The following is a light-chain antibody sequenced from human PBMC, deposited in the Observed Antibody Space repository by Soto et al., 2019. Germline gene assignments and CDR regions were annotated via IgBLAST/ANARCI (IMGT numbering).Light chain of an antibody. CDR3: SSFTTSSSLYV. J-gene: IGLJ1*01. V-gene: IGLV2-14*01. CDR1: SSDVGSYNY. CDR2: EVS. Sequence: QSALTQPASVSGSPGQSITISCTGTSSDVGSYNYVSWYQQHPGKAPKLMIYEVSNRPSGVSNRSSGSKSGSTASLTISGLQAEDEADYYCSSFTTSSSLYVFGSGTKLTVL.